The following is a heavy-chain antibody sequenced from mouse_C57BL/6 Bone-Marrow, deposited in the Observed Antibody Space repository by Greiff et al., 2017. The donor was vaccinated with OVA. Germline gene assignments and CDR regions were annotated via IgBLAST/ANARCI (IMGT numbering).Heavy chain of an antibody. J-gene: IGHJ1*03. CDR3: ARRYYGSRGDWYFDV. Sequence: QVQLQQPGAELVRPGSSVKLSCKASGYTFTSYWMDWVKQRPGQGLEWIGNIYPSDSETHYNQKFKDKATLTVDKSSSTAYMQLSSLTSEDSAVYYCARRYYGSRGDWYFDVWGTGTTVTVSS. CDR1: GYTFTSYW. V-gene: IGHV1-61*01. CDR2: IYPSDSET. D-gene: IGHD1-1*01.